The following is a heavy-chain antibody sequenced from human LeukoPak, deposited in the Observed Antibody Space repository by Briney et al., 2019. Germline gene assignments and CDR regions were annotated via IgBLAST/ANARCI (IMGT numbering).Heavy chain of an antibody. J-gene: IGHJ6*03. V-gene: IGHV4-34*01. CDR1: GGSFSGYY. CDR2: INHSGST. D-gene: IGHD6-13*01. Sequence: SETLSLTCAVYGGSFSGYYWSWIRQPPGKGLEWIGEINHSGSTNYNPSLKSRVTISVDTSKNQFSLKLSSVTAADTAVYYCASQSPGLTWGPSGYYYYMDVWGKGTTVTVSS. CDR3: ASQSPGLTWGPSGYYYYMDV.